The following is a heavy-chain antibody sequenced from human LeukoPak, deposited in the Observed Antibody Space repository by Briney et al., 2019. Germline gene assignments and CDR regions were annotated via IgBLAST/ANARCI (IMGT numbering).Heavy chain of an antibody. CDR1: EFTFSSYA. CDR3: AKDGYSSGWFNTY. D-gene: IGHD6-19*01. V-gene: IGHV3-23*01. CDR2: ISGSGGST. Sequence: GGSLRLSCAASEFTFSSYAMSWVRQAPGKGLEWVSAISGSGGSTYYADSVKGRFTISRDNSKNTLYLQMNSLRAEDTAVYYCAKDGYSSGWFNTYWGQGTLVTVSS. J-gene: IGHJ4*02.